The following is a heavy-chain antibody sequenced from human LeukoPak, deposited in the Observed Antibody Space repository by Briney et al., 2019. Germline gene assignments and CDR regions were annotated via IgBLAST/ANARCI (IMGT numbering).Heavy chain of an antibody. CDR3: ARDGGGGLTAFDY. V-gene: IGHV3-30-3*01. D-gene: IGHD2-15*01. J-gene: IGHJ4*02. Sequence: GGSLRLSCAASGFTFSSYAMHWVRQAPGKGLEWVAVISYDGSNKYYADSVEGRFTISRDNSKNTLYLQMNSLRAEDTAVYYCARDGGGGLTAFDYWGQGTLVTVSS. CDR2: ISYDGSNK. CDR1: GFTFSSYA.